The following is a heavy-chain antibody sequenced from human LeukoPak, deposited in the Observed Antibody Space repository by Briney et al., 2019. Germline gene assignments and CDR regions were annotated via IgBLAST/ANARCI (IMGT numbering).Heavy chain of an antibody. V-gene: IGHV4-4*07. CDR2: IYTSGST. J-gene: IGHJ6*03. CDR3: ASVRVVNAIPLYYYYKDA. Sequence: SETLSLTCNVSGGSIISIYWSWIRQPAGKGLEWIGRIYTSGSTNYNPSLKSRVTISVDKSKNQFSLKLSSVTAADTAVYYCASVRVVNAIPLYYYYKDACGKGTTVTVSS. CDR1: GGSIISIY. D-gene: IGHD2-21*01.